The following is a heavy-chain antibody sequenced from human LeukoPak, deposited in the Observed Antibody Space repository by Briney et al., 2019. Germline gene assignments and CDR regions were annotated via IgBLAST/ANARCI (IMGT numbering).Heavy chain of an antibody. V-gene: IGHV1-2*02. Sequence: VASVKVSCKASGYTFTGYYMHWVRQAPGQGLEWMGWINPNSGGTNYAQKFQGRVTMTRDTSISTAYMELSRLGSDDTAVYYCARHIAVAGWANDYWGQGTLVTVSS. CDR1: GYTFTGYY. D-gene: IGHD6-19*01. CDR3: ARHIAVAGWANDY. J-gene: IGHJ4*02. CDR2: INPNSGGT.